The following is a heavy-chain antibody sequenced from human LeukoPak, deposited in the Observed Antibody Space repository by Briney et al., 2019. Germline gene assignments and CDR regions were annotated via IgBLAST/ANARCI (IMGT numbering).Heavy chain of an antibody. Sequence: SQSLSLTCTVAGGSISSYYWSWIRQLPGKGLEWIGYIFYSVSTNYYPSLKSRVTISVDTSKNQFSLKLSSVTAADTAVYYCARDRAEPGYSSSWQPNYYYYGMDVWGQGTTVTVSS. CDR3: ARDRAEPGYSSSWQPNYYYYGMDV. J-gene: IGHJ6*02. D-gene: IGHD6-13*01. V-gene: IGHV4-59*01. CDR1: GGSISSYY. CDR2: IFYSVST.